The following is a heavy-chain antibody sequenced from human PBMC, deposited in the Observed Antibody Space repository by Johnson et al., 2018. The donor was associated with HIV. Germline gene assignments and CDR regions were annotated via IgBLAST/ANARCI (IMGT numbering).Heavy chain of an antibody. J-gene: IGHJ3*02. V-gene: IGHV3-20*04. Sequence: VQLVESGGDVVRPGGSLRLSCAASGFTFDDYDMTWVRQPPGKGLEWVSGINWNGGSTGYAESVKGRFTISRDNAKNSLYLQMNSLRAEDTALYYCARDRYSSSSGAFDIWGQGTMVTVSS. D-gene: IGHD6-6*01. CDR3: ARDRYSSSSGAFDI. CDR1: GFTFDDYD. CDR2: INWNGGST.